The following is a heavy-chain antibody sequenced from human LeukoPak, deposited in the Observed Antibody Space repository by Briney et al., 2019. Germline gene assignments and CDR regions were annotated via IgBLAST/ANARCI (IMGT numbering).Heavy chain of an antibody. CDR1: GGSISSYY. CDR2: IYYSGST. J-gene: IGHJ3*02. CDR3: ASRLEVYDKGAFDI. Sequence: SETLSLTCTVSGGSISSYYWSWIRQPPGKGLEWIGYIYYSGSTNYNPSLKSRVTIPVDTSKNQFSLKLSSVTAADTAVYYCASRLEVYDKGAFDIWGQGTMVTVSS. D-gene: IGHD3-22*01. V-gene: IGHV4-59*01.